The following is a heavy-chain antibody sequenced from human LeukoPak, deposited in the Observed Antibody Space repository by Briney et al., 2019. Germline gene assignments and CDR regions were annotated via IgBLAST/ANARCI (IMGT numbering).Heavy chain of an antibody. D-gene: IGHD6-19*01. Sequence: SETLSLTCTVSGDSVSGVYWSWIRQPPGKGLEWIGYIYHSGSTYYNPSLKSRVTISVDRSKNQFSLKLSSVTAADTAVYYCARSRYSSGWSGNFQHWGQGTLVTVSS. J-gene: IGHJ1*01. CDR1: GDSVSGVY. CDR3: ARSRYSSGWSGNFQH. V-gene: IGHV4-30-2*01. CDR2: IYHSGST.